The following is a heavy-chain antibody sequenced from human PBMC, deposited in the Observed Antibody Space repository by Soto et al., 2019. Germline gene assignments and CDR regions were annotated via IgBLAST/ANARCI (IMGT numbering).Heavy chain of an antibody. CDR2: INHSGST. D-gene: IGHD2-15*01. CDR3: ARAGKVCGGSCYSEYYYYYMDV. Sequence: PSETLSLTCAVYGGSFSGYYWSWIRQPPGKGLEWIGEINHSGSTNYNPSLKSRVTISVDTSKNQFSLKLSSVTAADTAVYYCARAGKVCGGSCYSEYYYYYMDVWGKGTTVTVSS. CDR1: GGSFSGYY. V-gene: IGHV4-34*01. J-gene: IGHJ6*03.